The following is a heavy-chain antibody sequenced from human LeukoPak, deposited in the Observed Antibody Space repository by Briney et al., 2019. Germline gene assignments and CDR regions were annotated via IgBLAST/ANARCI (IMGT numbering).Heavy chain of an antibody. Sequence: PSETLSLTCTVSGGSISSYYWSWIRQPPGKGLEWIGYIYYSGSTNYNPSLKSRVTMSVDTSKNQFSLKLSSVTAADTAVYYCARAGAAAIPFDYWGQGTLVTVSS. V-gene: IGHV4-59*12. D-gene: IGHD2-2*01. J-gene: IGHJ4*02. CDR1: GGSISSYY. CDR2: IYYSGST. CDR3: ARAGAAAIPFDY.